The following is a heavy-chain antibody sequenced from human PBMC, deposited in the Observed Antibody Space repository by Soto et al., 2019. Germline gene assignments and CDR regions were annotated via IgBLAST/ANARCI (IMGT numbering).Heavy chain of an antibody. CDR1: GFTFSSYG. V-gene: IGHV3-33*01. J-gene: IGHJ5*02. Sequence: QVQLVESGGGVVQPGRSLRLSCAASGFTFSSYGMHWVRQAPGKGLEWVAVIWYDGSNKYYADSVKGRFTISRDNSKNPLYLQMNSLRAEDTAVYYCARRALPVEIEVWFDPWGQGTLVTVSS. CDR2: IWYDGSNK. CDR3: ARRALPVEIEVWFDP. D-gene: IGHD2-2*01.